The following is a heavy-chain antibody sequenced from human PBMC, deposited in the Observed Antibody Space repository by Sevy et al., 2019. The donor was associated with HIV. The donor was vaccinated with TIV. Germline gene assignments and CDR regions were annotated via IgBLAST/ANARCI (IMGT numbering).Heavy chain of an antibody. V-gene: IGHV3-21*01. CDR2: ITSGSTYT. CDR3: ARSPEFQYQMLYGRQKYNGMDV. CDR1: GFSFSTYS. J-gene: IGHJ6*02. D-gene: IGHD2-2*02. Sequence: GGSLRLSCAASGFSFSTYSMNWVRQAPGKGLEWVSSITSGSTYTYYVDSVKGRFSISRDNAKNSVFLQINSLRAEDTAVYYCARSPEFQYQMLYGRQKYNGMDVWGQGTTVTVSS.